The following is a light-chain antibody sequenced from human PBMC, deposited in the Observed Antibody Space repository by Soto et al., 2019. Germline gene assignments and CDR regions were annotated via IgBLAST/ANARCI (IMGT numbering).Light chain of an antibody. CDR3: CSYTSDLTPYV. CDR2: GVT. J-gene: IGLJ1*01. CDR1: SSDIGGHDD. V-gene: IGLV2-14*03. Sequence: QSVLTQPASVSGSPGQSITISCTGTSSDIGGHDDVSWYQQHPGKVPKLLIYGVTDRPSGVSNRFSGSKSGNVASLTISGLQAEYEADYYCCSYTSDLTPYVFGTGTRSPS.